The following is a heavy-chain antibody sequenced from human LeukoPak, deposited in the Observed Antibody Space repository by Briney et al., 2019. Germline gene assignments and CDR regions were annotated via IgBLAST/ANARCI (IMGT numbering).Heavy chain of an antibody. V-gene: IGHV4-38-2*02. Sequence: SETLSLTCSVSGYSISSAYYWGWIRQPPGKGLEWIGTMYHSGSTNYNPSLKSRVTISVDTSKNQLSLKLSSVTAADTAVYYCARVLYYGFDYWGQGTLVTVSS. D-gene: IGHD3-10*01. CDR2: MYHSGST. CDR1: GYSISSAYY. J-gene: IGHJ4*02. CDR3: ARVLYYGFDY.